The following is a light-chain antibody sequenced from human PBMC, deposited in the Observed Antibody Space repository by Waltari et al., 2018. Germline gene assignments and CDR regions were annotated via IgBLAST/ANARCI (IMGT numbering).Light chain of an antibody. V-gene: IGKV1-33*01. CDR3: QQYESLPLT. CDR1: HQVAHY. J-gene: IGKJ4*01. Sequence: DIQMTPSPSSLSASVGDRVTITCQASHQVAHYLNWYQQKPGKAPKLLIYDVSNLQSGVPSRFSGTGSGTKFTFTISALQADDIGTYYCQQYESLPLTFGGGTKVEIK. CDR2: DVS.